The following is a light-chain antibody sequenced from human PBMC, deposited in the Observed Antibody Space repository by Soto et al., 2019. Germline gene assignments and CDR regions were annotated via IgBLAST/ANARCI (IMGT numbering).Light chain of an antibody. CDR1: QSVSSRY. Sequence: EIVLTQSPGTLSLSPGERATLSCRASQSVSSRYFAWYQQKPGQAPRLLIYGASSRATGIPDRFSGSGSGTDFTLTIRRLEPEDFAVYYCQQYGSSGYTFGQGTKLEIK. V-gene: IGKV3-20*01. CDR2: GAS. J-gene: IGKJ2*01. CDR3: QQYGSSGYT.